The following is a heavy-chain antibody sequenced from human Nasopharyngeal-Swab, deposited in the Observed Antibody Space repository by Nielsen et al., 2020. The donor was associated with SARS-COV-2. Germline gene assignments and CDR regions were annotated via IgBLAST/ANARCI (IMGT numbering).Heavy chain of an antibody. CDR3: AREWEAYGYLWGNYRYTIFDY. V-gene: IGHV3-7*01. CDR1: GFTFSSYW. J-gene: IGHJ4*01. CDR2: IKRDGSEK. Sequence: GESLKISCAASGFTFSSYWMSWVRQAPGKGLEWVANIKRDGSEKYYADSVKGRFTVSRDNAKSSLYLQMNSLSAEDTAVYYCAREWEAYGYLWGNYRYTIFDYWGRGTLVTVSS. D-gene: IGHD3-16*02.